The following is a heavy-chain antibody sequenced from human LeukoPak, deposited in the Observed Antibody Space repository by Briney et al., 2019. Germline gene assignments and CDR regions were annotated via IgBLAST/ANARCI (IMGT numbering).Heavy chain of an antibody. D-gene: IGHD2-2*02. CDR3: AVTGSYTTTLHY. CDR1: GGSISSGGYY. V-gene: IGHV4-31*03. Sequence: SETLSLTCTVSGGSISSGGYYWSWIRQHPGKGLEWIGYIYYSGSTYYNPSLKSRVTISVDTSKNQFSLKLSSVTAADTAVYYCAVTGSYTTTLHYWGQGTLVTVSS. J-gene: IGHJ4*02. CDR2: IYYSGST.